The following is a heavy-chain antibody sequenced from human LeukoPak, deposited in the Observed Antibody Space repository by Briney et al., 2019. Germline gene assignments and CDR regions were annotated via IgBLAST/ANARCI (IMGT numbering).Heavy chain of an antibody. CDR3: AKDRGRYYYYAMDV. CDR1: GFTFDDYA. J-gene: IGHJ6*02. CDR2: ISWNSGSI. Sequence: PGGSLRLSCAASGFTFDDYAMHWVRHAPGKGLEWVSGISWNSGSIGYADSVKGRFTISRDNAKNSLYLQMNSLRAEDTVLYYCAKDRGRYYYYAMDVWGQGTTVTVSS. V-gene: IGHV3-9*01.